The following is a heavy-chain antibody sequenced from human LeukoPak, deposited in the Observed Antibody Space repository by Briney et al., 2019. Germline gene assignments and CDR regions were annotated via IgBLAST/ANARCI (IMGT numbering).Heavy chain of an antibody. CDR3: ARGYYYDSSGYYYGHAY. CDR2: INWNGGST. V-gene: IGHV3-20*04. D-gene: IGHD3-22*01. J-gene: IGHJ4*02. Sequence: GGSLRLSCAASGFTFDDYGMSWVRQAPGKGLEWVSGINWNGGSTGYADSVKGRFTISRDSAKNSLYLQMNSLRAEDTALYYCARGYYYDSSGYYYGHAYWGQGTLVTVSS. CDR1: GFTFDDYG.